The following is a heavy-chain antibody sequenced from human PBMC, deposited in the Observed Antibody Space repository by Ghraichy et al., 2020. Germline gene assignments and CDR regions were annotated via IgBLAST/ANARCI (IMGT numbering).Heavy chain of an antibody. CDR1: GFTFSSYA. Sequence: GGSLRLSCAASGFTFSSYAMHWVRQAPGKGLEWVAVISYDGSNKYYADSVKGRFTISRDNSKNTLYLQMNSLRAEDTAVYYCARVGKTTVTFDYWGQGTLVTVSS. D-gene: IGHD4-17*01. CDR3: ARVGKTTVTFDY. CDR2: ISYDGSNK. V-gene: IGHV3-30-3*01. J-gene: IGHJ4*02.